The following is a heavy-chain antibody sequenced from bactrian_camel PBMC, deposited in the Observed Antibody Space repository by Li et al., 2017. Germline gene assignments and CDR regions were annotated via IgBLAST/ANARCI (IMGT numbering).Heavy chain of an antibody. CDR2: LDEFGVT. Sequence: QLVESGGGSVQAGGSLRLSCVRSGNIRSRNLMGWFRQVPGKEREVVATLDEFGVTTYADSVKGRFTISQDNAKNTLYLQMDSLKPEDTAMYYCTASEYRTSWYCLTSETLTYEGRGTQVTVS. J-gene: IGHJ4*01. CDR1: GNIRSRNL. V-gene: IGHV3S53*01. D-gene: IGHD6*01.